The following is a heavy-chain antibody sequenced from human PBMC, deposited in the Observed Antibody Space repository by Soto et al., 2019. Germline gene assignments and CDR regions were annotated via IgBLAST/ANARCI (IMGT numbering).Heavy chain of an antibody. J-gene: IGHJ3*02. Sequence: PSETLSLTCAVSGYSISSGYYWGCIRQPPGKGLDWIGSIYHSGSTYYNPSLKSRVTISVDTSKNQFSLKLSSVTAADTAVYYCASPGVSYYYDSSGYSYAFDIWGQGTMVTVSS. CDR1: GYSISSGYY. V-gene: IGHV4-38-2*01. CDR3: ASPGVSYYYDSSGYSYAFDI. D-gene: IGHD3-22*01. CDR2: IYHSGST.